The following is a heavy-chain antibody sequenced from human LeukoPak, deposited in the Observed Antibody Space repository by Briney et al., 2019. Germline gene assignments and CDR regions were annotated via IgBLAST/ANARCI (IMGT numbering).Heavy chain of an antibody. Sequence: GGSLRLSCAASGITFSSYSMNWVRQAPGKGLEWVSSISSSSDYIYYADSVKGRFTISRDNAKNSLYPQMNSLRAEDTAVYYCARGWVTVPVPFDYWGQGTLVTVSS. J-gene: IGHJ4*02. V-gene: IGHV3-21*01. CDR2: ISSSSDYI. D-gene: IGHD4-23*01. CDR3: ARGWVTVPVPFDY. CDR1: GITFSSYS.